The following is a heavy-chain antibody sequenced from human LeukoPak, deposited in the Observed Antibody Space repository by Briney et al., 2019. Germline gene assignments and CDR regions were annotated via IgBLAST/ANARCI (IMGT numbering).Heavy chain of an antibody. CDR3: ARLPPRYDSDYYYGMDV. Sequence: SETLSLTCTVSGGSIISSSYYWGWIRQPPGKGLEWIGSIYYSGSTYYNPSLKSRVTISVDTSKNQFSLKLSSVTAADTAVYYCARLPPRYDSDYYYGMDVWGQGTTVTVSS. CDR2: IYYSGST. J-gene: IGHJ6*02. CDR1: GGSIISSSYY. V-gene: IGHV4-39*01. D-gene: IGHD5-12*01.